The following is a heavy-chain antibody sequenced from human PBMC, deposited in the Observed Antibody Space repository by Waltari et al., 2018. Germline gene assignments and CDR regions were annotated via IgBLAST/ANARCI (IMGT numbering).Heavy chain of an antibody. Sequence: QVQLQQWGAGLLKPSETLSLTCAVYGGSFSGYYWSWIRQPPGKGLEWIGEINHRGSTNYNPSLKSRVTISVDTSKNQFSLKLSSVTAADTAVYYCARRKREYYYDSGAGYGMDVWGQGTTVTVSS. CDR2: INHRGST. CDR1: GGSFSGYY. D-gene: IGHD3-22*01. V-gene: IGHV4-34*01. CDR3: ARRKREYYYDSGAGYGMDV. J-gene: IGHJ6*02.